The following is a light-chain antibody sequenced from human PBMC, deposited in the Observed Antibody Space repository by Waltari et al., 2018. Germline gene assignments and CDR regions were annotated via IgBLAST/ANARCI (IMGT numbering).Light chain of an antibody. CDR3: MQSTKDPYS. CDR2: KVT. Sequence: DVVMTQIPLSLPVPPGEPASISCRSSQSLLHSNGTTYLHWYLQRPGQSPRLLIYKVTNRESGVPDRISGSGSGTDFTLKISKMEPEDVGVYYCMQSTKDPYSFGQGTKVEIK. V-gene: IGKV2D-29*02. CDR1: QSLLHSNGTTY. J-gene: IGKJ2*03.